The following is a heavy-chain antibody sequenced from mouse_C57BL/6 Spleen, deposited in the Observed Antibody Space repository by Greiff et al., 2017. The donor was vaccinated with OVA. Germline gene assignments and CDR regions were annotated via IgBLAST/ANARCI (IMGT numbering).Heavy chain of an antibody. V-gene: IGHV1-85*01. CDR3: ARSGDYHRDWYFDV. D-gene: IGHD2-4*01. CDR2: IYPRDGST. J-gene: IGHJ1*03. CDR1: GYTFTSYD. Sequence: QVQLKESGPELVKPGASVKLSCKASGYTFTSYDINWVKQRPGQGLEWIGWIYPRDGSTKYNEKFKGKATLTVDTSSSTAYMELHSLTSEDSAVYFCARSGDYHRDWYFDVWGTGTTVTVSS.